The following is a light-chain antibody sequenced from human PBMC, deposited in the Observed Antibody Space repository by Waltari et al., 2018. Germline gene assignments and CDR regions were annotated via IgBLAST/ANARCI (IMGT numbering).Light chain of an antibody. V-gene: IGKV1-9*01. CDR2: AAF. Sequence: IQLTQSPSSLSASVGARVTITCRANQGIRSSLALYQQKPGKAPNLLIYAAFTLQSGVPSRFSGSGSGTDFTLTISSLQPEDFATYYCQQFNTYPLTFGQGTRLEIK. J-gene: IGKJ5*01. CDR1: QGIRSS. CDR3: QQFNTYPLT.